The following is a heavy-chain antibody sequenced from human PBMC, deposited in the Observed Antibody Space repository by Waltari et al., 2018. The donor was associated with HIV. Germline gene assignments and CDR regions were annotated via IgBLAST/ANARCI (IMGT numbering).Heavy chain of an antibody. Sequence: EVQLLGFGGGLVQPGGSLRLSCAASGFIFNNYAMTWVRQAPGKGLEWCSGVSGSGERTYYQDSVKGRFTISRDNSKKTLYLQMSGLRAEDSAVYYCAKGNEWLVRYFDYWGQGILVTVSS. CDR1: GFIFNNYA. V-gene: IGHV3-23*01. CDR2: VSGSGERT. D-gene: IGHD6-19*01. J-gene: IGHJ4*02. CDR3: AKGNEWLVRYFDY.